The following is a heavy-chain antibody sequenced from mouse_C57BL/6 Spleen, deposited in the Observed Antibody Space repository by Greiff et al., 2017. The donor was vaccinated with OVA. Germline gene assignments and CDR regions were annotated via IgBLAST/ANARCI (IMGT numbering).Heavy chain of an antibody. D-gene: IGHD1-1*01. CDR3: ARGTTVVAPFAY. V-gene: IGHV5-17*01. J-gene: IGHJ3*01. CDR1: GFTFSDYG. CDR2: ISSGSSTI. Sequence: EVQLVESGGGLVKPGGSLKLSCAASGFTFSDYGMHWVRQAPEQGLEWVAYISSGSSTIYYAATFQGRFTISRDNAKNTLFLQMASLRSEDTAMDYCARGTTVVAPFAYWGQGTLVTVSA.